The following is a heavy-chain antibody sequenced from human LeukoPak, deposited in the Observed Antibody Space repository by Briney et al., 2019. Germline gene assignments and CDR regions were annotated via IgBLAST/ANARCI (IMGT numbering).Heavy chain of an antibody. D-gene: IGHD2-2*01. CDR3: ARGKLGVVPAAMRAFFDY. CDR2: ISSSSSYI. V-gene: IGHV3-21*01. Sequence: GGSLRLSCAASGFTFSSYSMNWVRQAPGKGLEWVSSISSSSSYIYYADSVKGRFTISRDNAKNSLYLQMNSLRAEDTAVYYCARGKLGVVPAAMRAFFDYWGQGTLVTVSS. J-gene: IGHJ4*02. CDR1: GFTFSSYS.